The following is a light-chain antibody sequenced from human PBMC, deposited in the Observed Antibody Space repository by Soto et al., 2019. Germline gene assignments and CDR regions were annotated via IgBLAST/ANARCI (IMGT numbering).Light chain of an antibody. J-gene: IGKJ4*01. CDR2: DAS. V-gene: IGKV1-5*01. CDR3: QQYNSYPLT. CDR1: QSISSW. Sequence: NQMTHSPSTLSASVGDRVTITCRASQSISSWLAWYQQKPGKAPKLLIYDASSLESGVPSRFSGSGSGTEFTLTISSLQPDDFATYYCQQYNSYPLTFGGGTKV.